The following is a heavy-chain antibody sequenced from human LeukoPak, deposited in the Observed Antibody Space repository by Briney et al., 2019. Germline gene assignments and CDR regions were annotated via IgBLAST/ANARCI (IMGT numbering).Heavy chain of an antibody. V-gene: IGHV1-18*01. CDR2: ISAYNGNT. CDR1: GYTFTSYG. D-gene: IGHD5-18*01. Sequence: ASVKVSCKASGYTFTSYGISWVRQAPGQGLEWMGWISAYNGNTNYAQKLQGRVTMTTDTSTSTAYMELRSLRSDDTAVYYCARFRRDTSPYYFDYWGQGTLVTVSS. CDR3: ARFRRDTSPYYFDY. J-gene: IGHJ4*02.